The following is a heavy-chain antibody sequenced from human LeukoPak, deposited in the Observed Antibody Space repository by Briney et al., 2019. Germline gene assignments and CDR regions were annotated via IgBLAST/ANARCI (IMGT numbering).Heavy chain of an antibody. J-gene: IGHJ3*02. V-gene: IGHV3-30*18. CDR2: ISYDGSNK. D-gene: IGHD1-26*01. CDR1: GFTFSSYE. Sequence: GGSLRLSCAASGFTFSSYETNWVRQAPGKGLEWVAVISYDGSNKYYADSVKGRFTISRDNSKNTLYLQMNSLRAEDTAVYYCAKDLQWELLAGAFDIWGQGTMVTVSS. CDR3: AKDLQWELLAGAFDI.